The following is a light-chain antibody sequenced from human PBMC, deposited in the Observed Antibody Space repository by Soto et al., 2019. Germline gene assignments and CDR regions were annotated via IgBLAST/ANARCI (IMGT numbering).Light chain of an antibody. V-gene: IGLV2-14*01. CDR3: SSYTSISLYV. J-gene: IGLJ1*01. CDR1: SSDVGGYNY. Sequence: QSVLTQPASVSGSPGQSITISCTGTSSDVGGYNYVSWYQQHPGKAPKLMIYDVSNRPSGVSNRFSGSKSGNTASLTISGLQADDEADYYCSSYTSISLYVFGTVTKVTVL. CDR2: DVS.